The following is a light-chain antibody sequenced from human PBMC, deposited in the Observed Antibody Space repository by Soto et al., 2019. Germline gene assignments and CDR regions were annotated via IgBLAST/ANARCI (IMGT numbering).Light chain of an antibody. CDR3: QQYGSSPPLT. CDR2: GAS. J-gene: IGKJ4*01. Sequence: EIVLTQSPGTLSLSPGERATLSCRASQSVSSSLAWYQQKPGQAPRLLIYGASSRATGIPDRFSCSGSGTDFTLTISRLEPEDFAVYYCQQYGSSPPLTFGGGTKVEIK. CDR1: QSVSSS. V-gene: IGKV3-20*01.